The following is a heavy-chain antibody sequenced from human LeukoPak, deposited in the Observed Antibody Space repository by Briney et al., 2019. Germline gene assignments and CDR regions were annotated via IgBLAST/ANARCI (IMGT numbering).Heavy chain of an antibody. D-gene: IGHD5-18*01. CDR2: ISWDGGST. CDR1: GFTFDDYA. J-gene: IGHJ4*02. CDR3: AKSMGYSSGQTYFAY. Sequence: GGSLRLSCAASGFTFDDYAMHWVRQAPGKGLEWVSLISWDGGSTYYADSVKGRFTISRDNSKNSLYLQMNSLRAEDTALYYCAKSMGYSSGQTYFAYWGQRTLVTVSS. V-gene: IGHV3-43D*04.